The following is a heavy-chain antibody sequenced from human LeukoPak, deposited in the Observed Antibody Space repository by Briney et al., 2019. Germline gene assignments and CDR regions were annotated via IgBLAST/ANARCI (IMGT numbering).Heavy chain of an antibody. Sequence: PGGSLRVSCAASGFTFSSYAMSWVRQAPGKGLEWVSAISGSGGSTYYADSVKGRFTISRDNSKNTLYLQMNSLRAEDTAVYYCAKVDQQWLVPVRAFDIWGQGTMFTVSS. CDR1: GFTFSSYA. CDR3: AKVDQQWLVPVRAFDI. J-gene: IGHJ3*02. V-gene: IGHV3-23*01. CDR2: ISGSGGST. D-gene: IGHD6-19*01.